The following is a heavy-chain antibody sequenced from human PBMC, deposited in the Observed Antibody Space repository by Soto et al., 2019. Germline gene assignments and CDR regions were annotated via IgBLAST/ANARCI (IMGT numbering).Heavy chain of an antibody. D-gene: IGHD6-13*01. J-gene: IGHJ6*02. CDR1: GYTLTELS. V-gene: IGHV1-24*01. CDR3: ATLAAAGTHYYYGMDV. Sequence: QVQLVQSGAEVKKPGASVKVSCKVSGYTLTELSMHWVRQAPGKGLAWMGGFDPEDGETNYAQKVQGRVTMTEDTSTDTAYMELSSLRSEDTAVYYCATLAAAGTHYYYGMDVWGQGTTVTVSS. CDR2: FDPEDGET.